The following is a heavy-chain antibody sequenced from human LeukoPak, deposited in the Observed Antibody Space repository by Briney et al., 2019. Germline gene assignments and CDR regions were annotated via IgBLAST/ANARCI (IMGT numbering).Heavy chain of an antibody. Sequence: SETLSLTCTVSGGSISSSSYYWGWIRQPPGKGLEWIGSIYYSRSTYYNPSLKSRVTISVDTSKNQFSLKLSSVTAADTAVYYCARTQWLFAFDYWGQGTLVTVSS. D-gene: IGHD6-19*01. CDR3: ARTQWLFAFDY. J-gene: IGHJ4*02. CDR2: IYYSRST. CDR1: GGSISSSSYY. V-gene: IGHV4-39*07.